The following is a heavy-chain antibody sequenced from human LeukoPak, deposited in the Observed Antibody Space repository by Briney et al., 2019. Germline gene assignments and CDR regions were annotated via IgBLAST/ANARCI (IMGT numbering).Heavy chain of an antibody. CDR3: ARHGLQYDSAFDY. Sequence: KSSETLSLTCTVSGGSMSSYYWSWIRQPPGKGLEWIGYIYYSGSTKYNPSLKSRVTISVDTSNNQFSLKLSSVTAADTAVYYCARHGLQYDSAFDYWGQGTLVTVSS. D-gene: IGHD4-11*01. J-gene: IGHJ4*02. CDR2: IYYSGST. V-gene: IGHV4-59*08. CDR1: GGSMSSYY.